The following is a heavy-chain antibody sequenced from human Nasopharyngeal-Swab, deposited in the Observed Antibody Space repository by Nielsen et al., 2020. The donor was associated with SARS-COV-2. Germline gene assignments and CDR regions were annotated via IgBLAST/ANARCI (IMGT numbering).Heavy chain of an antibody. J-gene: IGHJ5*02. CDR2: ISAYNGNT. Sequence: ASVKVSCKASGYTFTSYGISWVRQAPRQGLEWMGWISAYNGNTNYAQKLQGRVTMTTDTSTSTAYMELRSLRSDDTAVYYCARATTPANWFDPWGQGTLVTVSS. CDR1: GYTFTSYG. D-gene: IGHD5-12*01. V-gene: IGHV1-18*01. CDR3: ARATTPANWFDP.